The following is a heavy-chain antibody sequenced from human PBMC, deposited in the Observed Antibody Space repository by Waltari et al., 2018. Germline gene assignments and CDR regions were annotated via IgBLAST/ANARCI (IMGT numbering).Heavy chain of an antibody. Sequence: EVQLVETGGGFIQPGGSLRLSCAASGVTVSSNYMIWVRQAPGKGLEWVSVIYSGGSTYDADSVKGRLIISRDNSKNKLYLQMNSLRAEDTAVYYCARVNPGYYYYYMDVWGKGTTVTVSS. D-gene: IGHD3-10*01. CDR2: IYSGGST. CDR1: GVTVSSNY. J-gene: IGHJ6*03. V-gene: IGHV3-53*02. CDR3: ARVNPGYYYYYMDV.